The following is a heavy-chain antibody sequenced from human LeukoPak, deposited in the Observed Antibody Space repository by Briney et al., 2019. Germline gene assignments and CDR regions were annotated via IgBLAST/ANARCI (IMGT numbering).Heavy chain of an antibody. CDR3: ARNSSSWYYFDY. V-gene: IGHV3-21*01. D-gene: IGHD6-13*01. CDR1: QFTFGYYT. CDR2: ISSSGRFT. Sequence: GGSLRLSCAASQFTFGYYTMNWVRQAPGKGLEWVSSISSSGRFTHYGDAVKGRFTISRDNAKNSPYLQMNSLRADDTAVYYCARNSSSWYYFDYWGQGTLVTVSS. J-gene: IGHJ4*02.